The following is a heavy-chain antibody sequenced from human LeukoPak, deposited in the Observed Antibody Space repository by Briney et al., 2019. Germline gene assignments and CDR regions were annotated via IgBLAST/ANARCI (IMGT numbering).Heavy chain of an antibody. D-gene: IGHD3-22*01. Sequence: SETPSLTCAVSGGSISSGGYSWSWIRQPPGQGLEWIGYIYHSGSTYYNPSLKSRVTISVDRSKNQFSLKLSSVTAADTAVYYCARGAAAHYDSSGYYAGWFDPWGQGTLVTVSS. J-gene: IGHJ5*02. V-gene: IGHV4-30-2*01. CDR1: GGSISSGGYS. CDR2: IYHSGST. CDR3: ARGAAAHYDSSGYYAGWFDP.